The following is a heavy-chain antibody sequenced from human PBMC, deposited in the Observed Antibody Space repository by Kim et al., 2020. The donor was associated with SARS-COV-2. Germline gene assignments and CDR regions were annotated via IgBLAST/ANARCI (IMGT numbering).Heavy chain of an antibody. CDR3: ARDRRSSSWYGGGALDI. Sequence: GGSLRLTCAASGFTVSSNYMSWVRQAPGKGLEWVSVIYSGGSTYYAHSVKGRFTISRDNSKNTLYLQMNSLRAEDTAVYYCARDRRSSSWYGGGALDIWGQGTMVTVSS. J-gene: IGHJ3*02. CDR1: GFTVSSNY. D-gene: IGHD6-13*01. V-gene: IGHV3-53*01. CDR2: IYSGGST.